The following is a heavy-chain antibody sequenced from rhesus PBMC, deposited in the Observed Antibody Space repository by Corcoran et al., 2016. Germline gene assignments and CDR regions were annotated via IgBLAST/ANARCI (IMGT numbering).Heavy chain of an antibody. CDR1: GGFISCYY. Sequence: QVQLQESGPGLVKPSETLSLTCAVSGGFISCYYWSWIRQSPGKGLEWHGRISGDGRPTDSHTSLKSRATVSRDTSKNHVFLTLTSMTAADTAVYYCVTSPHSGANYIGRFDVWGPGVLVTVSP. CDR3: VTSPHSGANYIGRFDV. CDR2: ISGDGRPT. V-gene: IGHV4-173*01. J-gene: IGHJ5-1*01. D-gene: IGHD1-44*01.